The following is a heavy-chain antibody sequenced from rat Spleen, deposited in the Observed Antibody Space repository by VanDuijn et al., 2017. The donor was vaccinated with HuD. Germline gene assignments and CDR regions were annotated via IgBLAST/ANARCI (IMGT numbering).Heavy chain of an antibody. CDR2: LSYDGSST. CDR3: ARQRNNYFDY. Sequence: EVQLVESDGGLVQPGMSLKLSCAASGLTFSDYYMAWVRQAPTKGLEWVATLSYDGSSTYYRDSVKGRFTISRDNAKSTLYLQMDSLRSEDTATYYCARQRNNYFDYWGQGVMVTVSS. CDR1: GLTFSDYY. V-gene: IGHV5-29*01. D-gene: IGHD4-2*01. J-gene: IGHJ2*01.